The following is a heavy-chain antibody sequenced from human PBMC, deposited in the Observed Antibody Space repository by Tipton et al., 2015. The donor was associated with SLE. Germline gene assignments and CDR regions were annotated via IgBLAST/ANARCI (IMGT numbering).Heavy chain of an antibody. CDR1: GFIFSRYT. D-gene: IGHD1-26*01. J-gene: IGHJ4*02. V-gene: IGHV3-23*01. Sequence: SLRLSCEASGFIFSRYTMNWVRQAPGKGXECVSVISGDGVTTYYADSVKGRFTISRDNSKNTLYLQMNSLRAEDTAVYYCAKDHFAFEVGATLFDYWGQGTLVTVSS. CDR3: AKDHFAFEVGATLFDY. CDR2: ISGDGVTT.